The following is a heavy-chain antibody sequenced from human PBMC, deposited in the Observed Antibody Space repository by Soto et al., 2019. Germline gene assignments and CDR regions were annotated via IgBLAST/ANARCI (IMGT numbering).Heavy chain of an antibody. CDR3: AIFIVVVPAAIPFDY. V-gene: IGHV3-23*01. CDR2: ISGSGGST. CDR1: GFTFSSYA. D-gene: IGHD2-2*01. Sequence: GGSLRLSCAASGFTFSSYAMSWVRQAPGKGLEWVSAISGSGGSTYYADSVKGRFTISRDNSKNTLYLQMNSLRAEDTAVYYCAIFIVVVPAAIPFDYWGQGTLVTVSS. J-gene: IGHJ4*02.